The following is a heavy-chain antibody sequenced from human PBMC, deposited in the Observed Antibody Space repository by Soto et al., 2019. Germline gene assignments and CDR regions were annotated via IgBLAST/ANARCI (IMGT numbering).Heavy chain of an antibody. CDR2: IIPIRGIA. Sequence: SVKVSCKASGGTFSSYNISWVRQAPGQGLEWMGRIIPIRGIANYAQKFQGRVTITADKSTSTAYMELSSLRSEDTAVYYCAVEYSSSFGLGYWGQGTLVTVSS. D-gene: IGHD6-6*01. J-gene: IGHJ4*02. CDR3: AVEYSSSFGLGY. V-gene: IGHV1-69*02. CDR1: GGTFSSYN.